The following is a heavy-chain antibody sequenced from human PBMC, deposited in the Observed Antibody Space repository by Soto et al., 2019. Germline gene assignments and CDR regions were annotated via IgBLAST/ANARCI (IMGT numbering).Heavy chain of an antibody. CDR3: AIQSDILTSYYYYGMDV. V-gene: IGHV5-10-1*01. CDR1: GYSFTSYW. CDR2: IDPSDSYT. J-gene: IGHJ6*02. D-gene: IGHD3-9*01. Sequence: GESLKISCKGSGYSFTSYWISWVRQMPGKGLEWMGRIDPSDSYTNYSPSFQGHVTISADKSISTAYLQWSSLKASDTAMYYCAIQSDILTSYYYYGMDVWGQGTTVTVSS.